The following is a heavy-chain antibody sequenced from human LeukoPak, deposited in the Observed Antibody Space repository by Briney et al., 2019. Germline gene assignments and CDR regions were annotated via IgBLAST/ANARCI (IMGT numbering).Heavy chain of an antibody. Sequence: SVKDSCKASGGTFSSYAISWVRQAPGQGLEWMGGIIPIFGTANYAQKFQGRVTITADESTSTAYMELSSLRSEDTAVYYCARLGPGGMATITNWGQGTLVTVSS. V-gene: IGHV1-69*13. J-gene: IGHJ4*02. CDR3: ARLGPGGMATITN. CDR2: IIPIFGTA. D-gene: IGHD5-24*01. CDR1: GGTFSSYA.